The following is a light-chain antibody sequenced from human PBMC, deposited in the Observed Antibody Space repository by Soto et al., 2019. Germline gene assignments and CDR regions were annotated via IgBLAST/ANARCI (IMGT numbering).Light chain of an antibody. CDR3: FSNTSSTMYV. CDR2: DVI. V-gene: IGLV2-14*01. J-gene: IGLJ1*01. CDR1: SSDIGSYNY. Sequence: QSALTQPASVSGSPGQSITISCTGSSSDIGSYNYVSWYQHHPGKAPQLIIFDVIDRPLGVSNRFSGSRSGNTASLTIFGLQAEDEAVYYCFSNTSSTMYVFGTGTKLTVL.